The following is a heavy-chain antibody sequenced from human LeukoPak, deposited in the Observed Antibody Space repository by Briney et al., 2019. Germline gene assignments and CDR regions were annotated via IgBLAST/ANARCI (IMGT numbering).Heavy chain of an antibody. V-gene: IGHV3-74*01. D-gene: IGHD1/OR15-1a*01. CDR2: IDSDGSGT. CDR1: GLTLSGYW. Sequence: PGGSLRLSCSVSGLTLSGYWTHWVRQIPGKGLVWVSRIDSDGSGTSYADSVKGRFTISRDDVKNMLYLQMNSLRVEDTGLYYCSTVEHFWGQGTLVTVSS. CDR3: STVEHF. J-gene: IGHJ4*02.